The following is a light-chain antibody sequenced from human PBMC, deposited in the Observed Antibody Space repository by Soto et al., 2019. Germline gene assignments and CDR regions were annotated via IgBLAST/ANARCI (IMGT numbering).Light chain of an antibody. Sequence: MRQSPAALTASVADRFTITFQASQGIRNDLGWYQQKPGKAPKCLIYAVSSLRSGVPSRFSGSGSMTEFTLTISFLLPEYFAPVFLRQLYSDPRTIRLGTKVDIK. J-gene: IGKJ1*01. CDR1: QGIRND. CDR2: AVS. CDR3: RQLYSDPRT. V-gene: IGKV1-17*01.